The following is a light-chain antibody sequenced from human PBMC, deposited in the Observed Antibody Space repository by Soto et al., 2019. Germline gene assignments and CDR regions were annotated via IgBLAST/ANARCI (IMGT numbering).Light chain of an antibody. Sequence: SYELTQPPSVSVSPGQTATITCSGDNLWDKYACWYQQKPGQSPVLVIYQDNKRPSGIPERFSGSHSGNTATLTISGTQAMDEADYYCQAWDSSTVVFGGWTKLTVL. CDR3: QAWDSSTVV. J-gene: IGLJ3*02. V-gene: IGLV3-1*01. CDR2: QDN. CDR1: NLWDKY.